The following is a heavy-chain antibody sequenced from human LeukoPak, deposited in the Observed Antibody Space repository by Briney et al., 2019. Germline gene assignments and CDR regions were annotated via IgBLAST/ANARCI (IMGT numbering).Heavy chain of an antibody. Sequence: GGSLRLSCAASGFTFSSYAMSWVRQAPGKGLEWVSGINWNGGSTGYADSVKGRFTISRDNAKNSLYLQMNSLGAEDTAVYYCAKGGLVHRFDPWGQGTLVTVSS. J-gene: IGHJ5*02. CDR3: AKGGLVHRFDP. CDR2: INWNGGST. CDR1: GFTFSSYA. V-gene: IGHV3-20*04.